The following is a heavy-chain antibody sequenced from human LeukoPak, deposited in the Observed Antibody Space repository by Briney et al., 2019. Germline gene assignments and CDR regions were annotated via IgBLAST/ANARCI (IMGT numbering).Heavy chain of an antibody. D-gene: IGHD2-2*02. CDR3: ARDRYPNTNEIYYYGMDV. V-gene: IGHV1-2*02. J-gene: IGHJ6*02. CDR2: INPNSGGT. Sequence: GASVKVSCKASGYTFTGYYMHWVRQAPGQGLEWMGWINPNSGGTNYAQKFQGRVTMTRDTSISTAYMELSRLRSDDTAVYYCARDRYPNTNEIYYYGMDVWGQGTTVTVSS. CDR1: GYTFTGYY.